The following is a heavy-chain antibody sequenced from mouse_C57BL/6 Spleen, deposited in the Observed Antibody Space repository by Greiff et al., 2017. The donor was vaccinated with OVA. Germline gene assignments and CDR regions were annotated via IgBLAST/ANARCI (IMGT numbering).Heavy chain of an antibody. J-gene: IGHJ3*01. V-gene: IGHV1-85*01. CDR2: IYPRDGST. Sequence: VQVVESGPELVKPGASVKLSCKASGYTFTSYDINWVKQRPGQGLEWIGWIYPRDGSTKYNEKFKGKATLTVDTSSSTAYMELHSLTSEDSAVYFCARSLTGTGFAYWGQGTLVTVSA. CDR1: GYTFTSYD. D-gene: IGHD4-1*01. CDR3: ARSLTGTGFAY.